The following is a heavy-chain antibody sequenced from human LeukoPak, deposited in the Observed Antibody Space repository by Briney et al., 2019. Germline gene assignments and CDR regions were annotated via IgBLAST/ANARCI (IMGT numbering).Heavy chain of an antibody. CDR1: GFTLSSYG. Sequence: GGSLRLSCAASGFTLSSYGMSWVRQAPGKGLEWVSSITRSSIYKYYADSVKGRFTISRDNAKNSLYLQMNSLRAEDTAVYYCARVRYDGSGYYSISDYWGQGTLVTVSS. V-gene: IGHV3-21*01. CDR3: ARVRYDGSGYYSISDY. CDR2: ITRSSIYK. J-gene: IGHJ4*02. D-gene: IGHD3-22*01.